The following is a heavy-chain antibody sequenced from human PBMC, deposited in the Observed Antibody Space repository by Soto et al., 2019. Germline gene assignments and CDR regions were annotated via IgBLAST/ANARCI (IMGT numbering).Heavy chain of an antibody. CDR3: AHRRDSSVYFDH. J-gene: IGHJ4*02. CDR1: GFSLTTSGVG. D-gene: IGHD3-22*01. Sequence: SGPTLVNPTQTLTLTCNFSGFSLTTSGVGVGWIRQPPGKALEWLALIYWDDDKRYSPSLKSRLTITKDTSKNQVVLTMTNMDAVDTATYYCAHRRDSSVYFDHWGQGTRVTVSS. V-gene: IGHV2-5*02. CDR2: IYWDDDK.